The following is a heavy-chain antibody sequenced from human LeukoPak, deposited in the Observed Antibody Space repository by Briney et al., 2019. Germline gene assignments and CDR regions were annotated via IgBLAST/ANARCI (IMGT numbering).Heavy chain of an antibody. CDR1: GFTFSSYA. J-gene: IGHJ5*02. D-gene: IGHD3-10*01. CDR2: ISGSGGSA. Sequence: PGGSLRLSCAASGFTFSSYAMSWVRQAPGKGLEWVSAISGSGGSAYYADSVKGRFTISRDNSKNTLYLQMNSLRAEDTAVYYCAKGTLSYPDYYGSGSYYNGWFDPWGQGTLVTVSS. V-gene: IGHV3-23*01. CDR3: AKGTLSYPDYYGSGSYYNGWFDP.